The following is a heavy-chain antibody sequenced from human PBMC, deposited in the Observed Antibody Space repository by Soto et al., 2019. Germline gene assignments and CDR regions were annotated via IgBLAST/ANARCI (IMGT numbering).Heavy chain of an antibody. CDR3: ARYSSGWYHPFDY. D-gene: IGHD6-19*01. Sequence: EVQLLESGGGLVQPGGSLRLSCAASGFTFSSYAMSWVRQAPGKGLEWVSAISGSGGSTYYADSVKGRFTISRDNSKNTLYLQMNSLRAEDTAVYYCARYSSGWYHPFDYWGQGTLVTVSS. CDR1: GFTFSSYA. V-gene: IGHV3-23*01. J-gene: IGHJ4*02. CDR2: ISGSGGST.